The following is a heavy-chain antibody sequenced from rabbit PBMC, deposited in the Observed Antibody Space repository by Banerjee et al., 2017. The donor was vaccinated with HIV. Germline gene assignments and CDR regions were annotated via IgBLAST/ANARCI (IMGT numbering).Heavy chain of an antibody. CDR3: ARGWITMTMNL. Sequence: QEQLEESGGGLVKPEGSLTLTCKASGFSFSNRYVICWVRQAPGKGLEWIACISTSSGSTYYASWAKGRFTISKTSSTTVTLQMTSLTAADTATYFCARGWITMTMNLWGQGTLVTVS. V-gene: IGHV1S45*01. D-gene: IGHD2-1*01. CDR1: GFSFSNRYV. J-gene: IGHJ4*01. CDR2: ISTSSGST.